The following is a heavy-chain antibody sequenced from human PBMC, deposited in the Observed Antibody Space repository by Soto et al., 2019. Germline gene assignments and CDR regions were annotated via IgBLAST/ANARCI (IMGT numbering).Heavy chain of an antibody. J-gene: IGHJ4*02. CDR2: INTEGSST. D-gene: IGHD6-19*01. CDR1: GFPFSSYW. V-gene: IGHV3-74*01. CDR3: SRQIYTSGWD. Sequence: PVGSLRLSCAASGFPFSSYWMHWVRQAPGKGLVWVSRINTEGSSTSYADSVKGRFTISRDNAKNTLYLQMNSLRAEDTAVYYCSRQIYTSGWDWGQGVLVTVSS.